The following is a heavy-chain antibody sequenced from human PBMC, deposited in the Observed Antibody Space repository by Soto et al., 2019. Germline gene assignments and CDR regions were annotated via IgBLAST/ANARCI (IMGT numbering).Heavy chain of an antibody. Sequence: PSETLSLTCTVSGGSISSSSYYWGWIRQPPGKGLEWIGSIYYSGSTYYNPSLKSRVTISVDTSKNQFSLKLSSVTAADTAVYYCARRSDFWSSYYFDYWGQGTLVTVSS. CDR3: ARRSDFWSSYYFDY. J-gene: IGHJ4*02. V-gene: IGHV4-39*01. CDR1: GGSISSSSYY. CDR2: IYYSGST. D-gene: IGHD3-3*01.